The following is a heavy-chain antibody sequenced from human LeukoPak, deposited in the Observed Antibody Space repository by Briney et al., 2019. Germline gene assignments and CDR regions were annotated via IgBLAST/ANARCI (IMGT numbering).Heavy chain of an antibody. CDR2: INHSGST. CDR1: GGSFSGYY. V-gene: IGHV4-34*01. J-gene: IGHJ4*02. Sequence: SETLSLTCAVYGGSFSGYYWNWIRQPPGKGLEWIGEINHSGSTNYNPSLKSRVTISVDTSKNQFSLKLSSVTAADTAVYYCARGMHSYGLAYWGQGTLVTVSS. CDR3: ARGMHSYGLAY. D-gene: IGHD5-18*01.